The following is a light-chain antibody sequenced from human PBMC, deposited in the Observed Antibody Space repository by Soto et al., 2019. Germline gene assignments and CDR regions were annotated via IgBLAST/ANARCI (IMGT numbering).Light chain of an antibody. CDR3: AAWSDSLNGYV. V-gene: IGLV1-44*01. J-gene: IGLJ1*01. CDR1: TSNIARNT. CDR2: NNN. Sequence: QSVLTQPPSASGAPGQMVTISCSGGTSNIARNTVNWYHQLPGTAPKLLIFNNNQRPSGVPDRFSGSKSGTSASLAISGLQSDDEADYYCAAWSDSLNGYVFGTGTKLTVL.